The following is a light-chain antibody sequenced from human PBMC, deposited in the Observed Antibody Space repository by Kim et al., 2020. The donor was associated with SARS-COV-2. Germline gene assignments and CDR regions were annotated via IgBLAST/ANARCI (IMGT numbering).Light chain of an antibody. V-gene: IGLV4-69*01. CDR3: RTWGTGNRV. CDR2: LNSDGRR. Sequence: SVKPASTLSTGHSRYDIAWHRQRPEKGPRYVMKLNSDGRRSKGDGNPDRVSSSGSGAKRYLTVSSLQSEDEADYYSRTWGTGNRVFGGGTQLTVL. CDR1: TGHSRYD. J-gene: IGLJ3*02.